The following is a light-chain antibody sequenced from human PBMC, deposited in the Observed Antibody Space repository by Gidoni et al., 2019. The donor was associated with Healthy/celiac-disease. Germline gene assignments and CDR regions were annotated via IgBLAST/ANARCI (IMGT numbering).Light chain of an antibody. J-gene: IGLJ1*01. CDR1: SSDVGGYNY. CDR3: SSYTSSSTLYV. V-gene: IGLV2-14*04. CDR2: DVS. Sequence: GSPGQSITISCTGTSSDVGGYNYVSWYQQHPGKAPKLMIYDVSNRPSGVSNRFSGSKSGNTASLTISGLQAEDEADYYCSSYTSSSTLYVFGTGTKVTVL.